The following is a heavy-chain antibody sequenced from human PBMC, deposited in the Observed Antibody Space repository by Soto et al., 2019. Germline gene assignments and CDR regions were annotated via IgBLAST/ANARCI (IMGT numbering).Heavy chain of an antibody. CDR2: IFSNDEK. CDR1: GFSLSNARMG. D-gene: IGHD3-3*01. Sequence: QVTLKESGPVLVKPTETLTLTCTVSGFSLSNARMGVSWIRQPPGKALEWLAHIFSNDEKSYSTSLKSRLTSSNDTSKSQVVRTMTNMDTVDTATYYCARIPDYDFWSGYYPDYWGQGTLVTVSS. V-gene: IGHV2-26*01. CDR3: ARIPDYDFWSGYYPDY. J-gene: IGHJ4*02.